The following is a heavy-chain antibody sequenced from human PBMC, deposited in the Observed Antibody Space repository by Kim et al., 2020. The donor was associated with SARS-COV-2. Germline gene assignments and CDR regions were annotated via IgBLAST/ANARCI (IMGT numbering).Heavy chain of an antibody. CDR2: INPNSGGT. V-gene: IGHV1-2*02. Sequence: ASVKVSCKASGYTFTGYYMHWVRQAPGQGLEWMGWINPNSGGTNYAQKFQGRVTMTRDTSISTAYMELSRLRSDDTAVYYCARKMTTVTAYAFDIWGQGTMVTVSS. CDR1: GYTFTGYY. J-gene: IGHJ3*02. D-gene: IGHD4-17*01. CDR3: ARKMTTVTAYAFDI.